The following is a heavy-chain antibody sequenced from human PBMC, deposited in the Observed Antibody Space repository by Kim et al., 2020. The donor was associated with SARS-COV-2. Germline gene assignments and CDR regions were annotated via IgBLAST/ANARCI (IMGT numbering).Heavy chain of an antibody. V-gene: IGHV3-74*01. J-gene: IGHJ1*01. Sequence: GSLRLSCAASGFTFSSYWMHWVRQAPGTGLVWVSRTNGDGSATNYADSVKGRFTISRDNAKNTLYLQMNSLRVEDTAVYYCVRDSGSGSWDVEYFQHWGQGTLVTVSS. CDR1: GFTFSSYW. CDR3: VRDSGSGSWDVEYFQH. D-gene: IGHD6-13*01. CDR2: TNGDGSAT.